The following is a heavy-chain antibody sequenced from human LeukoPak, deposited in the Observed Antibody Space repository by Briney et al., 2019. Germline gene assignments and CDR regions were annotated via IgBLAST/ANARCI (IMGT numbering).Heavy chain of an antibody. CDR2: IKPSGVST. J-gene: IGHJ3*02. V-gene: IGHV1-46*01. Sequence: ASVKVSCKASGYTFTTDHIHWVRQAPGQGLERMGIIKPSGVSTNYAQNFQGRVTMTRDMSTSTVYMELSSLRSEDTAVYYCASPGGIVGATNGDDAFDIWGQGTMVTVSS. CDR3: ASPGGIVGATNGDDAFDI. D-gene: IGHD1-26*01. CDR1: GYTFTTDH.